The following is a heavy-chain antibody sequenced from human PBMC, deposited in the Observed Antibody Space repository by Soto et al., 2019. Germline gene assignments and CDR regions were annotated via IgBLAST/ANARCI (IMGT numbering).Heavy chain of an antibody. CDR1: GYTFTSYG. CDR3: AREGHGLVEAVPAAISEYYYYGMDV. V-gene: IGHV1-18*04. J-gene: IGHJ6*02. Sequence: ASVKVSCKASGYTFTSYGISWVRQAPGQGLEWMGWISAYNGNANYAQKLQGRVTMTTDTSTSTAYMELRSLRSDDTAVCYCAREGHGLVEAVPAAISEYYYYGMDVWGQGTTVTVSS. CDR2: ISAYNGNA. D-gene: IGHD2-2*02.